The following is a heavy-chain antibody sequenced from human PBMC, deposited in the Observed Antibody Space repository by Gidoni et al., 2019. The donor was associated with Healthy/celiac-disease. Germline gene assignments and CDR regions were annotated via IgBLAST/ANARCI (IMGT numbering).Heavy chain of an antibody. CDR3: ASEAMVRGPYTDY. Sequence: EVQLVESGGGLVQPGGSLRLSCAASGFTFSSYSMNWVRQAPGKGLEWVSYISSSSSTIYYADSVKGRFTISRDNAKNLLYLQMNSLRAEDTAVYYCASEAMVRGPYTDYWGQGTLVTVSS. CDR2: ISSSSSTI. CDR1: GFTFSSYS. D-gene: IGHD3-10*01. J-gene: IGHJ4*02. V-gene: IGHV3-48*01.